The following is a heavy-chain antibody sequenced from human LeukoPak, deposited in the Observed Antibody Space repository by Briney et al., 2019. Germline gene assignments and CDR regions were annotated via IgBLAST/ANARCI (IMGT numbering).Heavy chain of an antibody. CDR2: MNPNRGNT. D-gene: IGHD6-19*01. V-gene: IGHV1-8*01. Sequence: ASVKVSCKASGYTFTNYDINWVRQATGQGLEWMGWMNPNRGNTGYAQKFQGRVTITADKSTGTAYMELSSLRSEDTAVYYCARETSDGGWYHDYWGQGALVTVSS. CDR1: GYTFTNYD. CDR3: ARETSDGGWYHDY. J-gene: IGHJ4*02.